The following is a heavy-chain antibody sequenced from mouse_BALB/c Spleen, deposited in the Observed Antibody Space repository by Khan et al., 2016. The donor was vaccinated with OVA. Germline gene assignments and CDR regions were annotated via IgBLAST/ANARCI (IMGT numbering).Heavy chain of an antibody. J-gene: IGHJ3*01. CDR1: GYTFTNFG. Sequence: QIQLVQSGPELKKPGETVKISCKASGYTFTNFGMNWVKQAPGKGLKWMGWINTNTAESTCAEEFKGRFAFSLDTSASPAYLQINNLKNEDTSTYFCAREGTYYVYDGFAYWGQGTLVTVSA. V-gene: IGHV9-3*02. CDR2: INTNTAES. D-gene: IGHD2-9*01. CDR3: AREGTYYVYDGFAY.